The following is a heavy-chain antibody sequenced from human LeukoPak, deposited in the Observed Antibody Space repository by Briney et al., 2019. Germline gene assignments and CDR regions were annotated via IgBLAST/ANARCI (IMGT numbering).Heavy chain of an antibody. CDR2: ISSSGSSK. V-gene: IGHV3-11*01. D-gene: IGHD6-19*01. CDR3: ARDSSGWYRWFDP. CDR1: GFTVSDYY. J-gene: IGHJ5*02. Sequence: GGSLRLSCAASGFTVSDYYMSWIRQAPGKGLEWVSYISSSGSSKNYADSVKGRFTISRDNAKNSLYLQMNSLRAEDTAVYYCARDSSGWYRWFDPWGQGTLVTVSS.